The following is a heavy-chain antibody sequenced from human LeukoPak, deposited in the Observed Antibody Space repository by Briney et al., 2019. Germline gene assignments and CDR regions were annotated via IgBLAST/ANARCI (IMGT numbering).Heavy chain of an antibody. D-gene: IGHD6-13*01. Sequence: GGSLRLSCAASGFTFSSYGMHWVRQAPGKGLGWVAVISYDGSNKYYADSVKGRFTTSRDNSKNTLYLQMNSLRAEDTAVYYCAVGYSSSWYLGSPFDYWGQGTLVTVSS. CDR1: GFTFSSYG. CDR3: AVGYSSSWYLGSPFDY. V-gene: IGHV3-30*03. CDR2: ISYDGSNK. J-gene: IGHJ4*02.